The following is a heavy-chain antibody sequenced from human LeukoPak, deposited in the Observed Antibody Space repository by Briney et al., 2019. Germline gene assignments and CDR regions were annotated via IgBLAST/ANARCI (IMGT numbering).Heavy chain of an antibody. J-gene: IGHJ4*02. D-gene: IGHD3-9*01. Sequence: GASLKISCKGSGYDFTNYWISWVRQMPGKGLGGMXXIDPSNSYTNYSPPFQGHVTISADRSISTAYLQWNSLKASDTAMYYCARHADYHILTGFDYWGQGTLVTVS. V-gene: IGHV5-10-1*01. CDR3: ARHADYHILTGFDY. CDR1: GYDFTNYW. CDR2: IDPSNSYT.